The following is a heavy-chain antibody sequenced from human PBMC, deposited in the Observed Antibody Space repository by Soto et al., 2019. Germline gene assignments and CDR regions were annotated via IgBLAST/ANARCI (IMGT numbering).Heavy chain of an antibody. CDR3: AKAPDFWSGYGHHFDY. CDR2: ISWNSGSI. D-gene: IGHD3-3*01. CDR1: GFTFDDYA. J-gene: IGHJ4*02. V-gene: IGHV3-9*01. Sequence: PVGSLRLSCAASGFTFDDYAMHWVRQAPGKGLEWVSGISWNSGSIGYADSVKGRFTISRDNAKNSLYLQMNSLRAEDTALYYCAKAPDFWSGYGHHFDYWGQGTLVTVSS.